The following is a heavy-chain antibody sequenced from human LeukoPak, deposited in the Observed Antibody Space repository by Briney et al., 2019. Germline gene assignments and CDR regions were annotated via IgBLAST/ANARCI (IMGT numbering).Heavy chain of an antibody. CDR2: IKSDGSDT. V-gene: IGHV3-74*01. CDR3: ARDLSGMDV. J-gene: IGHJ6*02. CDR1: GFTFSTYW. Sequence: GGSLRLSCAASGFTFSTYWMHWVRQAPGEGLVWVSRIKSDGSDTSYADSVKGRFTISRDNAKNTLYLQMNSLRAEDTAVYYCARDLSGMDVWGQGTTVTVSS.